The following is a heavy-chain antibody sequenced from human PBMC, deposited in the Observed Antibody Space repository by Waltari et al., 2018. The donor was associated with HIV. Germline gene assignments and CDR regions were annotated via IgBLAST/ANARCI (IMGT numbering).Heavy chain of an antibody. CDR2: IRSRIYGGAT. CDR3: TRSSKLDY. CDR1: GFSFGDFA. D-gene: IGHD4-4*01. J-gene: IGHJ4*02. Sequence: EVQLVAFGGGLVQPGRSLILSCTGFGFSFGDFAISWFRRAPGKGLEWVGLIRSRIYGGATEYAASAKGRFTISRDDLKSVAYLQMNSLKTEDTAVYYCTRSSKLDYWGQGTLVTVSS. V-gene: IGHV3-49*03.